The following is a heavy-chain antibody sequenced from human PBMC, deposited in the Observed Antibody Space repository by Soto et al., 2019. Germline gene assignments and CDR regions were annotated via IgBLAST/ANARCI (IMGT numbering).Heavy chain of an antibody. J-gene: IGHJ6*02. CDR3: AKDVTVAGAPIYNTGLDV. Sequence: QVQLVQSGGGLVQPGRSLRLSCAASGFDFNKFGLHWVRQTPGKGLEWVAFITYEGSHRDHADSVKGRFTVSRDNSKNMFYLQMDSLRPEDTAVYYCAKDVTVAGAPIYNTGLDVWGQGTTVTVTS. D-gene: IGHD6-19*01. CDR1: GFDFNKFG. CDR2: ITYEGSHR. V-gene: IGHV3-30*18.